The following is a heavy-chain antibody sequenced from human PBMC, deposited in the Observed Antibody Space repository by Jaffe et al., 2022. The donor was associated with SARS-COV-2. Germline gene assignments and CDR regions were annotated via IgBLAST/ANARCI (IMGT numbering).Heavy chain of an antibody. Sequence: EVQLVESGGGLVQPGGSLRLSCAASGFTFSRYDMHWVRQVTGKGLEWVAGIDTGAGTYYQDSVKGRFTISRENGQNSLFLQMDRLRAGDTAVYYCAREVAVPGNWYFDLWGRGTLVTVAS. J-gene: IGHJ2*01. D-gene: IGHD6-19*01. V-gene: IGHV3-13*01. CDR1: GFTFSRYD. CDR2: IDTGAGT. CDR3: AREVAVPGNWYFDL.